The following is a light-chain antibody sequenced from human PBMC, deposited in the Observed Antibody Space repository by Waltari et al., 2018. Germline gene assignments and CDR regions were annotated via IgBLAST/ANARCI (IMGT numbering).Light chain of an antibody. V-gene: IGKV1-5*01. CDR2: DAS. Sequence: DIQMTQSPSTLSASVGDRVIITCRASQGISSWLAWYKQKPGKVPKLLIYDASSLESGVPSRFSGSGYGTEFTLTINSLQPDDFATYYCQQYNSYSSTFGQGTKVEIK. CDR1: QGISSW. CDR3: QQYNSYSST. J-gene: IGKJ1*01.